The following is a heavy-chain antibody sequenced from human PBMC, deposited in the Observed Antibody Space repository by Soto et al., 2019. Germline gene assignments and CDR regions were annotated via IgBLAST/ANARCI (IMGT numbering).Heavy chain of an antibody. J-gene: IGHJ4*02. D-gene: IGHD5-12*01. CDR2: IYTSGST. Sequence: QVQLQESGPGLVKPSETLSLTCTVSGGSISSYYWSWIRQPAGKGLEWIGRIYTSGSTNYNPSLKSRVTMSVDTSKNQFSLKLSSVTAADTAVYYCVSTPAYSGYDTPYYFDYRGQGTLVTVSS. CDR3: VSTPAYSGYDTPYYFDY. CDR1: GGSISSYY. V-gene: IGHV4-4*07.